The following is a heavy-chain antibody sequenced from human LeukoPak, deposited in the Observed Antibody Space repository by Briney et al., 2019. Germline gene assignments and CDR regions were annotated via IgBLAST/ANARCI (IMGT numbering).Heavy chain of an antibody. V-gene: IGHV7-4-1*02. Sequence: ASVKVSCKASGYTFTGYYMHWVRQAPGQGLEWMGWINTNTGNPTYAQGFTGRIVFSLDTPVSTAYLQISSLKAEDSAVYYCAKNGLGAVVKTDWGQGTLVTVSS. J-gene: IGHJ4*02. CDR3: AKNGLGAVVKTD. CDR1: GYTFTGYY. D-gene: IGHD3-22*01. CDR2: INTNTGNP.